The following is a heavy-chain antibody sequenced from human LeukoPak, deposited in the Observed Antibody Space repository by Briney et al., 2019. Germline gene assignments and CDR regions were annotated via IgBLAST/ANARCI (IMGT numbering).Heavy chain of an antibody. CDR3: ARAGRCSSTSCYFFDY. D-gene: IGHD2-2*01. V-gene: IGHV3-48*03. J-gene: IGHJ4*02. Sequence: GESLRLSCAASGFTFSSYEMNWVRQAPGKGLEWVSYISSSGSTIYYADSVKGRFTISRDNAKNSLYLQMNSLRAEDTAIYYCARAGRCSSTSCYFFDYWGQGTLVTVSS. CDR1: GFTFSSYE. CDR2: ISSSGSTI.